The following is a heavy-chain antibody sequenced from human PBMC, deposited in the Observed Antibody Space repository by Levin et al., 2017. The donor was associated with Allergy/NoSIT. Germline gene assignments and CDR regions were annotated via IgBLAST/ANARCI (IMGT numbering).Heavy chain of an antibody. CDR2: VSGSGGST. V-gene: IGHV3-23*01. J-gene: IGHJ4*02. CDR1: GFTFSSFA. CDR3: AKIRDIAPPGDLGFDY. D-gene: IGHD6-13*01. Sequence: GESLKISCAASGFTFSSFAVSWVRQAPGKGLEWVSSVSGSGGSTYYADAVKGRFTISRDNSKNTMSLQMNSLKVEDTALYYCAKIRDIAPPGDLGFDYWGQGALVTVSS.